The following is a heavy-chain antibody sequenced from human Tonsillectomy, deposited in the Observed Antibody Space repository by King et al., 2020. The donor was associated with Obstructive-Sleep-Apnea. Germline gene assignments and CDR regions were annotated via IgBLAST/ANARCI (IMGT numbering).Heavy chain of an antibody. CDR2: VNPSGGST. CDR3: ARGPYYYDSGAYLEADVPREYYFDY. D-gene: IGHD3-22*01. J-gene: IGHJ4*02. Sequence: VQLVESGAEVKKPGASVKVSCKASGYTFTSHYMHWVRQAPGQGLEWMGIVNPSGGSTTYAQKFQGRVTMTRDTSTSTVYMELSSLRSEDTAVYYCARGPYYYDSGAYLEADVPREYYFDYWGQGTLVTVSS. V-gene: IGHV1-46*01. CDR1: GYTFTSHY.